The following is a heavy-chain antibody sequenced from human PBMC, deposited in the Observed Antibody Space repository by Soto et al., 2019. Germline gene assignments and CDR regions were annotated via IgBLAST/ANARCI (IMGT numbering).Heavy chain of an antibody. CDR1: GGSISSYY. D-gene: IGHD4-4*01. J-gene: IGHJ5*02. V-gene: IGHV4-59*01. Sequence: SETLSLTCTVSGGSISSYYWSWIRQPPGKGLEWIGYIYYSGSTNYNPSLKSRVTISVDTSKNQFSLKLSSVTAADTAVYYCARVVNPYSNYLYPHLYPLPADNWFDPWGQGTLVTVSS. CDR3: ARVVNPYSNYLYPHLYPLPADNWFDP. CDR2: IYYSGST.